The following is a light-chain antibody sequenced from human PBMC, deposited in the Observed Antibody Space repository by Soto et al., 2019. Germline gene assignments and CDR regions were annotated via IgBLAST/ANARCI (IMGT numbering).Light chain of an antibody. CDR1: QSLVYSDGNTY. CDR2: KVS. V-gene: IGKV2-30*01. Sequence: DVVMTQSPLSLPVTLGQPASISCRSSQSLVYSDGNTYLNWFQQTPGQSPRRLSYKVSNRDSGVPDRFSGSGSGSDFTLKISRVAAADGGVYYCMQGTHWPPQYTFGQGTKLEIK. J-gene: IGKJ2*01. CDR3: MQGTHWPPQYT.